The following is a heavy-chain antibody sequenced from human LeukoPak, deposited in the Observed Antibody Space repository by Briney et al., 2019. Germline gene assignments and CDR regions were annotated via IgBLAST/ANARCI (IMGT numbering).Heavy chain of an antibody. D-gene: IGHD3-10*01. Sequence: GGSLRLSCAASGFTFSSYSMNWVRQAPGKGLEWVSSISSSSSYIYYADSVKGRFIISRDNAKNSLYLQMNSLRAEDTAVYYCARTPHPYMVRGPPGYWGQGTLVTVSS. V-gene: IGHV3-21*01. CDR1: GFTFSSYS. CDR3: ARTPHPYMVRGPPGY. J-gene: IGHJ4*02. CDR2: ISSSSSYI.